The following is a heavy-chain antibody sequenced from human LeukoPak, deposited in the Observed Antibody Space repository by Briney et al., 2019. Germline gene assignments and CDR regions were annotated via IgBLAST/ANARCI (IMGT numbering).Heavy chain of an antibody. Sequence: PSETLSHTCAVSGGSISSSTYYWGWLRQPPGRGLEWVGSIYYSGSTSYNPSLKSRVTISVDTSKNQFSLKLSSVTAADTAVYYCARKDYDSTGYYYWEWGQGTLVTVSS. CDR1: GGSISSSTYY. J-gene: IGHJ4*02. D-gene: IGHD3-22*01. CDR2: IYYSGST. CDR3: ARKDYDSTGYYYWE. V-gene: IGHV4-39*01.